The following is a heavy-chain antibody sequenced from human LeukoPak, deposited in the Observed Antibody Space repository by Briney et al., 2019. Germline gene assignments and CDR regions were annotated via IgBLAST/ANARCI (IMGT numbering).Heavy chain of an antibody. CDR1: GGSFSGYY. CDR3: ARGNFWELLDY. Sequence: PSETLSLTCAVYGGSFSGYYWSWVRQPPGKGLEWIGEINHSGSTNYNPSLKSRVTISVDTSKNQFSLKLSSVTAADTAVYYCARGNFWELLDYWGQGTLVTVSS. D-gene: IGHD1-26*01. V-gene: IGHV4-34*01. CDR2: INHSGST. J-gene: IGHJ4*02.